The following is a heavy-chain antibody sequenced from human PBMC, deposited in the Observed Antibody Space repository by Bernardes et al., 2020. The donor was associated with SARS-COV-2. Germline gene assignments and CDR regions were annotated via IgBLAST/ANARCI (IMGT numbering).Heavy chain of an antibody. CDR1: GFTFSNAW. CDR2: IKSKTDGGTT. V-gene: IGHV3-15*01. CDR3: TTDRSYDYVWGSYRYPDY. J-gene: IGHJ4*02. Sequence: GGSLRLSCAASGFTFSNAWMSWVRQAPGKGLEWVGRIKSKTDGGTTDYAAPVKGRFTISRDDSKNTLYLLMNSLKTEDTAVYYCTTDRSYDYVWGSYRYPDYWGQGTLVTVSS. D-gene: IGHD3-16*02.